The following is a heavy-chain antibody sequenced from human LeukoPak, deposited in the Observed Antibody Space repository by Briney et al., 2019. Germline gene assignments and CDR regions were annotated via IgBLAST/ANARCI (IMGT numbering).Heavy chain of an antibody. D-gene: IGHD2-15*01. CDR1: GGTFSSYA. J-gene: IGHJ4*02. CDR2: IIPIFGTA. V-gene: IGHV1-69*13. CDR3: ASSRYCSGGSCQTRGFDY. Sequence: ASVKASCKASGGTFSSYAISWVRQAPGQGLEWMGGIIPIFGTANYAQKFQGRVTITADESTSTAYMELSSLRSEDTAVYYCASSRYCSGGSCQTRGFDYWGQGTLVTVSS.